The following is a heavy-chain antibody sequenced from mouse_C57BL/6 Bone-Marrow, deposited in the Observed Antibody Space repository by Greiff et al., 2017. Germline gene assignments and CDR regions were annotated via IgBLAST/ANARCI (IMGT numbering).Heavy chain of an antibody. CDR2: INPSSGYT. D-gene: IGHD1-1*01. J-gene: IGHJ3*01. CDR3: ARRVLRAWFAY. CDR1: GYTFTSYT. Sequence: QVHVKQSGAELARPGASVKMSCKASGYTFTSYTMRWGKQRPGQGLEWIGYINPSSGYTKYNQKFKDKATLTADKSSSTAYMQLSSLTSEDSAVYYCARRVLRAWFAYWGQGTLVTVSA. V-gene: IGHV1-4*01.